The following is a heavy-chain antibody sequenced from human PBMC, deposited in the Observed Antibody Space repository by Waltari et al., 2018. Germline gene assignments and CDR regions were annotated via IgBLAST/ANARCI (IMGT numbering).Heavy chain of an antibody. CDR2: IIPSCGTA. Sequence: QVQLVQSGAEVKKPGSSVKVSCKASGGTFSSSALSWVRQAPGQVLEWMGGIIPSCGTANYGQKFQGRVTMNTEEGTSTAYMEMSRLRSEDTAVYYCASCGGDCYWSYFDYWGQGTLSPSPQ. D-gene: IGHD2-21*01. J-gene: IGHJ4*02. CDR3: ASCGGDCYWSYFDY. V-gene: IGHV1-69*05. CDR1: GGTFSSSA.